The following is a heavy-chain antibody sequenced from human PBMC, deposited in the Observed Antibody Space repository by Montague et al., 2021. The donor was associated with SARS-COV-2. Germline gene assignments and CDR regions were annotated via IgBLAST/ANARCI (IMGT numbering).Heavy chain of an antibody. V-gene: IGHV4-4*07. CDR1: GGSISSYY. J-gene: IGHJ6*01. Sequence: SETLSLTCTVSGGSISSYYWSWIRQSAGKGLEWIGRIHTSGSTDYNPSLNSRVTMSVDTSKNQFSLKLSSVTAADTAVYYCASGKYYDFWSGYYSHDYVSGTDVWGQGTMVTVSS. CDR3: ASGKYYDFWSGYYSHDYVSGTDV. CDR2: IHTSGST. D-gene: IGHD3-3*01.